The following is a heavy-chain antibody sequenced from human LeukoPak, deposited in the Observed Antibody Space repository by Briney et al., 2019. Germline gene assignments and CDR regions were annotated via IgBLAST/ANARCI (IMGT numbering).Heavy chain of an antibody. CDR3: ARHGPRSANTDYLDY. CDR2: IYHGDSDT. V-gene: IGHV5-51*01. D-gene: IGHD5-12*01. Sequence: GESLKISSKGSGYHFTSYWIAWVRQMPGKGLEWMGSIYHGDSDTRYGPPFEGQVTLSVDKSTNTASLQWNSLKASDTATYFCARHGPRSANTDYLDYWGQGSLVTVSS. CDR1: GYHFTSYW. J-gene: IGHJ4*02.